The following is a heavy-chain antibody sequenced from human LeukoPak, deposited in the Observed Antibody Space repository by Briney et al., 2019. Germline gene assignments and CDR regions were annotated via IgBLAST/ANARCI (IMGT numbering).Heavy chain of an antibody. CDR2: FSRSGTTT. J-gene: IGHJ3*02. CDR3: AKDSLPAAYHAFDI. V-gene: IGHV3-23*01. D-gene: IGHD2-2*01. Sequence: GGSLRLSCAASGFTFSIYAMSWVRQAPGKGLEWGSVFSRSGTTTYYADSVKGRFTISRDNSKNTLYLQMNSLSAEDTAVYYCAKDSLPAAYHAFDIWGQGTMVTVSS. CDR1: GFTFSIYA.